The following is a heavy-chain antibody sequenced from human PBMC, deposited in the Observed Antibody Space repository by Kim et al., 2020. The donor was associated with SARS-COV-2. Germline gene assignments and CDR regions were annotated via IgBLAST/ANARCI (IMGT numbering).Heavy chain of an antibody. D-gene: IGHD2-2*01. CDR3: ARSTGGYCSSTSCYPSWFDP. Sequence: ASVKVSCKASGYTFTSYAMNWVRQAPGQGLEWMGWINTNTGNPTYAQGFTGRFVFSLDTSVSTAYLQISSLKAEDTAVYYCARSTGGYCSSTSCYPSWFDPWGQGTLVTVSS. CDR2: INTNTGNP. CDR1: GYTFTSYA. J-gene: IGHJ5*02. V-gene: IGHV7-4-1*02.